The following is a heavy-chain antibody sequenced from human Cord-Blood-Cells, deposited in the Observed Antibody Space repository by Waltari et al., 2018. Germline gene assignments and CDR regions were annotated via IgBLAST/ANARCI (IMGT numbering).Heavy chain of an antibody. V-gene: IGHV3-53*02. CDR2: IYSGGST. D-gene: IGHD2-2*01. CDR1: GFTVSSNY. Sequence: EVQLVETGGGLIQPGGSLRLSCAASGFTVSSNYMSWVRQAPGKGLEWVSVIYSGGSTYYADSVKGRFTISRDNSKNTLYLQMNSLRAEDTAVYYCARGYCSSTSCYHYYYYGMDVWGQGTTVTVSS. J-gene: IGHJ6*02. CDR3: ARGYCSSTSCYHYYYYGMDV.